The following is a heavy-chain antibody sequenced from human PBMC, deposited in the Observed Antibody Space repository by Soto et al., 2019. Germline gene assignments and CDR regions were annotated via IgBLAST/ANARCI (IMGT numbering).Heavy chain of an antibody. V-gene: IGHV1-69*02. CDR1: GCTFSSYT. CDR2: IIPILGIA. Sequence: QVQLVQSGAEVKKPGSSVKVSCKASGCTFSSYTISWVRQAPGQGLEWMGRIIPILGIANYAQKFQGRVTLNADKTTSTAYMEMTSLRSEDTAVYYCASAEYSYGAGASFDYWGQGTLVTVSS. J-gene: IGHJ4*02. D-gene: IGHD3-10*01. CDR3: ASAEYSYGAGASFDY.